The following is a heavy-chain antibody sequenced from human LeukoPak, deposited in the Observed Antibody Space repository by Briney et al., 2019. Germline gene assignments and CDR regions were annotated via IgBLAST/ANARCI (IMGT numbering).Heavy chain of an antibody. CDR2: IYYSGST. V-gene: IGHV4-39*07. CDR3: ARIARARGYYLGY. D-gene: IGHD3-22*01. CDR1: GGSISSSSYY. Sequence: SETLSLTCTVSGGSISSSSYYWGWIRQPPGKGLEWIGSIYYSGSTYYNPSLKSRVTISVDTSKNQFSLKLSSVTAADTAVYYCARIARARGYYLGYWGQGTLVTVSS. J-gene: IGHJ4*02.